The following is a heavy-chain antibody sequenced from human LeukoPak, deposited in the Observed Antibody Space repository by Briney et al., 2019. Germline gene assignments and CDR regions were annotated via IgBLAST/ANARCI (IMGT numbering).Heavy chain of an antibody. J-gene: IGHJ6*03. V-gene: IGHV1-18*01. Sequence: ASVKVSCKASGYTFTSYGISWVRQAPGQGLEWMGWISAYNGNTNYAQKLQGRVTMTTDTSTSTAYMELSSLRSEDTAVYYCASGPGYCSSTSCYLSADYYYYYYMDVWGKGTTVTVSS. D-gene: IGHD2-2*01. CDR3: ASGPGYCSSTSCYLSADYYYYYYMDV. CDR1: GYTFTSYG. CDR2: ISAYNGNT.